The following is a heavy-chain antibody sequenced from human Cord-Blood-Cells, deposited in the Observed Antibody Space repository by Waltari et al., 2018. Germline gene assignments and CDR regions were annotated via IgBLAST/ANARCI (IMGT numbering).Heavy chain of an antibody. J-gene: IGHJ3*02. CDR1: GFTFSGSA. CDR3: TRQYDAFDI. V-gene: IGHV3-73*02. Sequence: EVQLVESGGGLVQPGGSLKLSCAASGFTFSGSAMHWVRQASGKGLGWVGRIRTKANSYATAYAASVKGRFTISRDDSKNTAYLQMNSLKTEDTAVYYCTRQYDAFDIWGQGTMVTVSS. CDR2: IRTKANSYAT.